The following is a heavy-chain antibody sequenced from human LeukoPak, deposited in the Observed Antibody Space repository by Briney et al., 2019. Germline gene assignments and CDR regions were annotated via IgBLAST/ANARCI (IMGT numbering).Heavy chain of an antibody. J-gene: IGHJ4*02. Sequence: SETLSLTCTVSGDSISDYYWSWIRQAPGKGLEWIGYIYYSGSTKYNPSLKSRVSISIDTSIQFSLRLTPVTAADTAVYFCARFSGSYYREGGEIDYWGQGTLVTVSS. V-gene: IGHV4-59*01. CDR3: ARFSGSYYREGGEIDY. CDR1: GDSISDYY. CDR2: IYYSGST. D-gene: IGHD3-10*01.